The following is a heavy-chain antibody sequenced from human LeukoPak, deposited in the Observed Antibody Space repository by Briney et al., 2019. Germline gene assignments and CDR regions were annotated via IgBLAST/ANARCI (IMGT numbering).Heavy chain of an antibody. Sequence: GGSLRLSCAASGFSFSDHYMDWVRQAPGKGLEWVGRIRSKANSYATAYAASVKGRFTISRDDSKNTAYLQMNSLKTEDTAVYYCTRISMATRITDYWDQGTLVTVSS. CDR2: IRSKANSYAT. V-gene: IGHV3-73*01. D-gene: IGHD5-24*01. CDR3: TRISMATRITDY. CDR1: GFSFSDHY. J-gene: IGHJ4*02.